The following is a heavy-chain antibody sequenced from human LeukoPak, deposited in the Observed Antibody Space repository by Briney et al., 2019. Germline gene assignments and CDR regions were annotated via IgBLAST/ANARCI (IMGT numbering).Heavy chain of an antibody. D-gene: IGHD1-26*01. CDR1: GFTFSNYG. Sequence: GGTLRLSCAASGFTFSNYGMNWVRQAPGKGLEWVSAISGSGHNTYYADSVKGRFTISRDNSKNTLYLQMNSLRAEDTAVYYCARVKFSAYTGNPGARKSSYDMDVWGKGTTVTVSS. CDR2: ISGSGHNT. V-gene: IGHV3-23*01. J-gene: IGHJ6*03. CDR3: ARVKFSAYTGNPGARKSSYDMDV.